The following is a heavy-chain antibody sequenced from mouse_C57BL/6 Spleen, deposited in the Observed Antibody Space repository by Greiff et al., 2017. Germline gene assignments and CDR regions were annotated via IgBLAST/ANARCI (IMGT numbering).Heavy chain of an antibody. V-gene: IGHV5-17*01. Sequence: EVQLVESGGGLVKPGGSLKLSCAASGFTFSDYGMHWVRQAPEKGLEWVAYISSGSSTIYYADTVKGRFPISRDNAKNTLFLQMTSLRSEDTAMYYCARPLRGYAMDYWGQGTSVTVSS. J-gene: IGHJ4*01. D-gene: IGHD1-1*01. CDR3: ARPLRGYAMDY. CDR2: ISSGSSTI. CDR1: GFTFSDYG.